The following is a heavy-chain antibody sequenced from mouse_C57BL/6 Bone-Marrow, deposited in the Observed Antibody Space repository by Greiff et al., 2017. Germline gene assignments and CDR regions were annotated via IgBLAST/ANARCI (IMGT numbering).Heavy chain of an antibody. J-gene: IGHJ4*01. CDR1: GYTFTSYW. V-gene: IGHV1-59*01. CDR2: IDPSDSYT. D-gene: IGHD1-1*01. Sequence: QVQLKQPGAELVRPGTSVKLSCKASGYTFTSYWMHWVKQRPGQGLEWIGVIDPSDSYTNYNQKFKGKATLTVDTSSSTAYMQLSSLTSEDSAVYSCARLNYVGAMDYWGQGTSVTVSS. CDR3: ARLNYVGAMDY.